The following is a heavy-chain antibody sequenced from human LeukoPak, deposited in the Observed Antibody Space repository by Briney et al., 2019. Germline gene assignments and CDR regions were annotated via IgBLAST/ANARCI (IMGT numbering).Heavy chain of an antibody. CDR1: GGSISSSSYY. J-gene: IGHJ3*02. V-gene: IGHV4-39*07. Sequence: TSETLSLTCTVSGGSISSSSYYWGWIRQPPGKGLEWIGTIYYIGNTYYNPSLKSRVTISVDTSKNQFSLKLSSVTAADTAVYYCARGPPGDLFSDAFDIWGQGTKVTVSS. CDR2: IYYIGNT. CDR3: ARGPPGDLFSDAFDI. D-gene: IGHD3-10*01.